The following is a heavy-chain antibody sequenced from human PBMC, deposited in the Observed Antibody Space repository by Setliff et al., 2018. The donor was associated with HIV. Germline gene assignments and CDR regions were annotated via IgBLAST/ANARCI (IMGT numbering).Heavy chain of an antibody. CDR3: ARMAAAGRGHYYYYVDV. Sequence: SETLSLTCTVSGASITNDSFYWGWIRQSPGKGLEWIAHIHHSGPTYYNPSLKSRVTISVDTSKSQFSLKLSSVTAADTAVYFCARMAAAGRGHYYYYVDVWGKGTTVTV. CDR1: GASITNDSFY. CDR2: IHHSGPT. J-gene: IGHJ6*03. D-gene: IGHD6-13*01. V-gene: IGHV4-39*07.